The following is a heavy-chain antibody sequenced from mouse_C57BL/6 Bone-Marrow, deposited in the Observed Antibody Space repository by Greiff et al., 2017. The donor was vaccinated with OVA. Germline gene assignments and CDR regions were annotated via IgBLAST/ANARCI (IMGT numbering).Heavy chain of an antibody. CDR3: AREGNIYGNHY. D-gene: IGHD2-1*01. Sequence: VQLQQSGAELAKPGASVKLSCKASGYTFTSYWMHWVKQRPGQGLEWIGYINPSSGYTKYNQKFKDKATLTAGKSSSTAYMQLSSLTYEDSAVYYCAREGNIYGNHYWGQGTTLTVSS. CDR1: GYTFTSYW. CDR2: INPSSGYT. V-gene: IGHV1-7*01. J-gene: IGHJ2*01.